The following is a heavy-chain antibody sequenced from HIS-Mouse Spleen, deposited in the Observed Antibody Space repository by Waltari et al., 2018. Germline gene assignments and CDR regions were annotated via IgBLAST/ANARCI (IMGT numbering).Heavy chain of an antibody. CDR2: LHYSGCT. V-gene: IGHV4-39*07. J-gene: IGHJ2*01. D-gene: IGHD6-13*01. CDR3: AREIPYSSSWYDWYFDL. CDR1: GGSISSSSYY. Sequence: QLQLQESGPGLVKPSETLSLTCTVSGGSISSSSYYWGWIRQPPGKGLEWIGGLHYSGCTTANPSLKRRVTISVDTSKNQFSLKRSSVTAADTAVYYCAREIPYSSSWYDWYFDLWGRGTLVTVSS.